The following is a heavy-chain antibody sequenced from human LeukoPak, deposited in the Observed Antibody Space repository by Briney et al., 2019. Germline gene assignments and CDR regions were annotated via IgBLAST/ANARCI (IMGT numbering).Heavy chain of an antibody. D-gene: IGHD4-17*01. CDR3: AKDHDGDFDY. V-gene: IGHV3-30*18. J-gene: IGHJ4*02. Sequence: GGSLRLSCAASGFTFSSYGMHWVRQAPGKGLEWVAVISYDGSNKYYADSVKGRFTISRDNSKNTLYLQMNSLRAEDTAVYYCAKDHDGDFDYWGQGTLVTVSS. CDR2: ISYDGSNK. CDR1: GFTFSSYG.